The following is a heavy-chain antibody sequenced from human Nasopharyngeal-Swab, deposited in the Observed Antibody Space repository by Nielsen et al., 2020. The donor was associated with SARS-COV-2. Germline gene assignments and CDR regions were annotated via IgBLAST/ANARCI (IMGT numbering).Heavy chain of an antibody. CDR2: INHSGST. V-gene: IGHV4-34*01. Sequence: RQAPGKGLEWIGEINHSGSTNYNPSLKSRVAISVDTSKNQFSLKLSSVTAADTAVYYCARGLGKQITIFEVVIAYNWFDPWGQGTLVTVSS. CDR3: ARGLGKQITIFEVVIAYNWFDP. J-gene: IGHJ5*02. D-gene: IGHD3-3*01.